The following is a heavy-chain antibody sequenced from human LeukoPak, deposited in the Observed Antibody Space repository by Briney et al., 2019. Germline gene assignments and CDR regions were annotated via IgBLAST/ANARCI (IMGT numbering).Heavy chain of an antibody. CDR3: AANPYYYDSSGYYRN. Sequence: ASVKVSFKASGFTFTCSAMQWVRQARGQRLEWIGWIVVGSGNTNYAQKFQERVTITRDMSTSTAYMELSSLRSEDTAVYYCAANPYYYDSSGYYRNWGQGTLVTVSS. J-gene: IGHJ4*02. V-gene: IGHV1-58*02. CDR1: GFTFTCSA. CDR2: IVVGSGNT. D-gene: IGHD3-22*01.